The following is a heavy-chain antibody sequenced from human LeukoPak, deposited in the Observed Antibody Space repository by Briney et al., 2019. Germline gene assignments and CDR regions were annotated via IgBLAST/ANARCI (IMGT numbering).Heavy chain of an antibody. V-gene: IGHV3-72*01. J-gene: IGHJ1*01. CDR2: IRNKAHTFST. CDR3: VRASQGYFQN. Sequence: GGSLRLSCAASGFDFGAHEMDWVRQAPGKGLEWVGRIRNKAHTFSTEYAASVRGRFTVSRDDSKNSLSLQVNSLRSEDTAVYYCVRASQGYFQNWGQDTLVTVSS. CDR1: GFDFGAHE.